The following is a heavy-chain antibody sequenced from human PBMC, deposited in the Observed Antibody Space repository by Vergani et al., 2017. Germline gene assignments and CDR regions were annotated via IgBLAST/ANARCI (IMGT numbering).Heavy chain of an antibody. V-gene: IGHV3-23*01. J-gene: IGHJ4*02. Sequence: EVQLLESGGGLVQPGGSLRLSCAASGFTFSSYAMSWVRQAPGKGLEWVSAISGSGGSTYYADSVKGRFTISRDNSKNTLYLQMNSLGAEDTAVYYCARVGRNNWNLDYWGQGTLVTVSS. CDR3: ARVGRNNWNLDY. CDR1: GFTFSSYA. CDR2: ISGSGGST. D-gene: IGHD1-1*01.